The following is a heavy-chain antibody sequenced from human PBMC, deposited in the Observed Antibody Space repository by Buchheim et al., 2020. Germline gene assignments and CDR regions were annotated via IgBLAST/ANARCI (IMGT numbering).Heavy chain of an antibody. Sequence: QVQLVQSGAEVKKPGASVKVSCKASGYTFTGYYMHWVRQAPGQGLEWMGWINPNSGGTNYAQKFQGWVTMTRDTSISTAYMGLSRLRSDDTAVYYCARGRGSGGPRRTYYYYYCIDVWGQGTT. V-gene: IGHV1-2*04. CDR3: ARGRGSGGPRRTYYYYYCIDV. J-gene: IGHJ6*02. D-gene: IGHD1-26*01. CDR1: GYTFTGYY. CDR2: INPNSGGT.